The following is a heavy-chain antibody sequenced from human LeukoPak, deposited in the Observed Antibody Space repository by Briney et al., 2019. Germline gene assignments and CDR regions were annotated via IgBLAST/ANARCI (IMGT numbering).Heavy chain of an antibody. J-gene: IGHJ4*02. Sequence: GGSLRLSCAASGFTVSSNYMTWVRQAPGKGLKWFSVIYSGGSTYYEDSVKGRFTTSRDNSKNTLYLQMNSLRVEDTAVYYCAKEGEGGYFDYWGQGTLVTVSS. V-gene: IGHV3-66*01. CDR2: IYSGGST. CDR3: AKEGEGGYFDY. CDR1: GFTVSSNY. D-gene: IGHD3-10*01.